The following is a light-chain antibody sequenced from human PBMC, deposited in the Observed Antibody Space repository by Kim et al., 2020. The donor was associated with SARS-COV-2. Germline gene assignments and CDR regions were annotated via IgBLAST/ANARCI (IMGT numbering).Light chain of an antibody. J-gene: IGKJ4*01. Sequence: VSPWERAPLSCRASQSVSSNLAWYQQKPGQAPRLLIYGASTGATGIPARFSGSGSGTEFTLTISSLQSEDLAVYYCQQYNNWPLTFGGGTKVDIK. CDR2: GAS. CDR3: QQYNNWPLT. V-gene: IGKV3-15*01. CDR1: QSVSSN.